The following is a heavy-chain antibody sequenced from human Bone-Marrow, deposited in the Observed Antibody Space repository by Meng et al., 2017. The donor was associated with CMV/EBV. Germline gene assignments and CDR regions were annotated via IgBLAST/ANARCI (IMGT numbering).Heavy chain of an antibody. J-gene: IGHJ4*02. V-gene: IGHV3-30*02. CDR1: GFTFSSYE. D-gene: IGHD3-10*01. Sequence: GESLKISCAASGFTFSSYEMNWVRQAPGKGLEWVAFIRFDGSNKYYADSVKGRFTISRDNPNNALYLQMNSLRPEDTALYYCAKLSARFGELLPFDYWGQGTLVTVSS. CDR2: IRFDGSNK. CDR3: AKLSARFGELLPFDY.